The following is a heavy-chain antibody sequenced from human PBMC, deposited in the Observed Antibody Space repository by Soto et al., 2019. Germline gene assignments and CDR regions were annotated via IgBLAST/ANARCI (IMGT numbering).Heavy chain of an antibody. J-gene: IGHJ4*02. CDR2: ISYSGTT. CDR1: GGSINNNHDY. V-gene: IGHV4-39*01. CDR3: ARQKLDVPPFFDY. Sequence: PSETLSLTCTVSGGSINNNHDYWGWVRQPPGKGLEWIASISYSGTTYYSPSLKGRVTKTVKTCRNQFSLKVTLVTAADTDEKYPARQKLDVPPFFDYWGQAILVTVS.